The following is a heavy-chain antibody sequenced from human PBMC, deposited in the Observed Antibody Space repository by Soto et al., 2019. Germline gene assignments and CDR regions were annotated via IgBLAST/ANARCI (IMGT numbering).Heavy chain of an antibody. CDR1: GGTFSSYA. J-gene: IGHJ3*02. V-gene: IGHV1-69*13. D-gene: IGHD3-22*01. CDR3: ARVLSNAYYDSSGYYGDAFDI. Sequence: GASVKVSCKASGGTFSSYAISWVRQAPGQGLEWMGGIIPIFGTANYAQKFQGRVTITADESTSTAYMELSSLRSEDTAVYYCARVLSNAYYDSSGYYGDAFDIWGQGAMVTVSS. CDR2: IIPIFGTA.